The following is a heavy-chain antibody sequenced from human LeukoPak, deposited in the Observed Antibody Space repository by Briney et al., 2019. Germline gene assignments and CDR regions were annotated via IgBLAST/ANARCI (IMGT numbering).Heavy chain of an antibody. CDR2: IYPGDSDT. D-gene: IGHD2-15*01. Sequence: GESLKTSCKGSGYTFTSYWIGWVRQMPGKGLEWMGIIYPGDSDTRYSPSFQGQVTISADKTISTAYLQWSRLKASDTAMYYCARPGQLQLVDDAFDIWGQGTMITVSS. CDR1: GYTFTSYW. J-gene: IGHJ3*02. V-gene: IGHV5-51*01. CDR3: ARPGQLQLVDDAFDI.